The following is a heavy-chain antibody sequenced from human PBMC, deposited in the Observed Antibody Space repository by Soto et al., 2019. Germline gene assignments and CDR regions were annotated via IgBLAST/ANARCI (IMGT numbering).Heavy chain of an antibody. V-gene: IGHV3-30*18. Sequence: PGWSLRLSCAAPGFTFSSYGMHWVRQAPGKGLEWVAVISYDGSNKYYADSVKGRFTISRDNSKNTLYLQMNSLRAEDTAVYYCAKDRMDVWGQGTTVTAP. CDR1: GFTFSSYG. CDR2: ISYDGSNK. CDR3: AKDRMDV. J-gene: IGHJ6*02.